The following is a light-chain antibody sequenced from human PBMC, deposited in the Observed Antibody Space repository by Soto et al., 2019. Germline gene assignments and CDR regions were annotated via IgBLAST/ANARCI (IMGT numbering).Light chain of an antibody. CDR3: QHYETFSWT. CDR2: AAS. J-gene: IGKJ1*01. V-gene: IGKV1-5*01. CDR1: QDIDVS. Sequence: DIQMTQFPSTLSASVGDRVTITCRASQDIDVSLAWFQQRPGEAPKLLIFAASGLQSGVPSTFSGSGSGTEFTLTISSVQPDDFATYFCQHYETFSWTFGQGTKVDI.